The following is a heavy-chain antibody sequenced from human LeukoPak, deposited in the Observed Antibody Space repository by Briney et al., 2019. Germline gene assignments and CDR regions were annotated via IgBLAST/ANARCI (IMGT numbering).Heavy chain of an antibody. V-gene: IGHV4-31*03. CDR3: ARALTYGDHDY. J-gene: IGHJ4*02. CDR1: GGSTSSGGYC. CDR2: IHYSGST. Sequence: PSETLSLTCTVSGGSTSSGGYCSSWIRQHPGKCLEWIGYIHYSGSTYYNPSLKSRVTISVDTSKNQFSLKLSSVTAADSAVYYCARALTYGDHDYWGQGTLVTVSS. D-gene: IGHD4-17*01.